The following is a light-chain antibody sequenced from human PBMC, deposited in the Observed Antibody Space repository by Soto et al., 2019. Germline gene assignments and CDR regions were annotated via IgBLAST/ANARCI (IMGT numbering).Light chain of an antibody. CDR3: CLYAGSHHVV. CDR1: SNYVDGDNY. CDR2: EVT. J-gene: IGLJ3*02. Sequence: QSALTQPPSAAGSPGQSVTISCTGTSNYVDGDNYVSWYQHLPGKAPKLMIYEVTNRPSGVPDRFSGAKSGNTASLTVSGLQAEDEADYYCCLYAGSHHVVFCGGTKLTVL. V-gene: IGLV2-8*01.